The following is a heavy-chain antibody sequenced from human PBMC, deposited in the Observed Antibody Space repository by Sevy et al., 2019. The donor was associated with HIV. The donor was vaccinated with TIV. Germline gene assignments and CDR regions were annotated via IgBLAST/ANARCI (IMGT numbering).Heavy chain of an antibody. CDR2: IWYDGSKK. D-gene: IGHD1-1*01. CDR1: GFSFSDFG. J-gene: IGHJ4*02. V-gene: IGHV3-30*02. CDR3: AKTASIVPTGNPFDS. Sequence: GGSLRLSCAASGFSFSDFGMHWVRLAPGKGLEWLTLIWYDGSKKYYADSVKGRFTISRDNSRNTLYLQMNSLRAEDTAIYYCAKTASIVPTGNPFDSWGQGTLVTVSS.